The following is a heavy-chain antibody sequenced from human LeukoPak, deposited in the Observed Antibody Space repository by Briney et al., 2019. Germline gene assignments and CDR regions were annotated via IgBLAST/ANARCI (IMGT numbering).Heavy chain of an antibody. Sequence: ASVKVSCKTSGYTFSDYYIHWIRQATGQGLEWMGWMNPNSGNTGYAQKFQGRVTITRNTSISTAYMELSSLRSEDTAVYYCARVKRVTMVRGVIYYYYYMDVWGKGTTVTVSS. CDR2: MNPNSGNT. J-gene: IGHJ6*03. D-gene: IGHD3-10*01. CDR1: GYTFSDYY. V-gene: IGHV1-8*03. CDR3: ARVKRVTMVRGVIYYYYYMDV.